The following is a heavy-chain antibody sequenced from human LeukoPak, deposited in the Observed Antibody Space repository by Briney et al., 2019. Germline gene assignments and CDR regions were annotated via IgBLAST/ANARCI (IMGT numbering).Heavy chain of an antibody. CDR3: VRVGDYGGKLDY. CDR2: INPNSGGT. D-gene: IGHD4-23*01. J-gene: IGHJ4*02. CDR1: GHTFTGYY. Sequence: ASVKVSCKASGHTFTGYYMHWVRQAPGQGLEWMGWINPNSGGTNYAQKFQGRVTMTRDTSISTAYMELSRLRSDDTAVYYCVRVGDYGGKLDYWGQGTLVTVSS. V-gene: IGHV1-2*02.